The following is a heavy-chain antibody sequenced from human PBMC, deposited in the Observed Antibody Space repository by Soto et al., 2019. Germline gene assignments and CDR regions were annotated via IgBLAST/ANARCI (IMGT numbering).Heavy chain of an antibody. CDR3: ARAYGGNPALFDP. CDR2: MYIGGST. V-gene: IGHV3-53*01. CDR1: GFTVSSDY. D-gene: IGHD4-17*01. J-gene: IGHJ5*02. Sequence: EVQLVESGGGLIQPGGSLRLSCAASGFTVSSDYMSWVRQAPGKGLEWVSVMYIGGSTYDADSVKGRFTFSRDNSKNTLYLQMNSLRAEDTAVYYCARAYGGNPALFDPWGQGTLVTVSS.